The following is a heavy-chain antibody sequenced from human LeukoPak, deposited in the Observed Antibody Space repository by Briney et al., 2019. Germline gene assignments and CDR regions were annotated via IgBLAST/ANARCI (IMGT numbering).Heavy chain of an antibody. V-gene: IGHV1-2*02. Sequence: GASVKVSCKASGYTFTGYYMHWVRQTPGQGLEWMGWINPNSGGTNYAQKFQGRVTMTRDTSISTAYMELSRLRSDDTAVYYCARDVPEIRYFDPMVAFDIWGQGTMVTVSS. CDR3: ARDVPEIRYFDPMVAFDI. J-gene: IGHJ3*02. CDR1: GYTFTGYY. D-gene: IGHD3-9*01. CDR2: INPNSGGT.